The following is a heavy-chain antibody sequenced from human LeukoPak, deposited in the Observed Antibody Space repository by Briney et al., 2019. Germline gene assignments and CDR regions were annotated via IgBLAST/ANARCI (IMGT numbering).Heavy chain of an antibody. Sequence: SETLSLTCAVYGGSFSGYYWSWIRQPPGKGLEWIGEINHSGSTNYNPSLKSRVTISVDTSKNQFSLKLSSVTAADTAVYYCARGRGDAAAGNSGSGCHIDYWGQGTLVTVSS. CDR1: GGSFSGYY. CDR2: INHSGST. D-gene: IGHD6-13*01. V-gene: IGHV4-34*01. J-gene: IGHJ4*02. CDR3: ARGRGDAAAGNSGSGCHIDY.